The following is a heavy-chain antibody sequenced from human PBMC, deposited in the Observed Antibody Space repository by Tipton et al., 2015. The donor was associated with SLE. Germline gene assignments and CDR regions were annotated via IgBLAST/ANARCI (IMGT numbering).Heavy chain of an antibody. Sequence: SLRLSCAASGFTFSSYVMSWVRQAPGKGLEWVSVISGSGNITYYADSVKGRFTISRDNSKNMLYLQMNSLRAEDTAVYYCARNDDYIWGTPYYFDYWGQGTLVTVSS. CDR1: GFTFSSYV. J-gene: IGHJ4*02. CDR3: ARNDDYIWGTPYYFDY. V-gene: IGHV3-23*01. CDR2: ISGSGNIT. D-gene: IGHD3-16*01.